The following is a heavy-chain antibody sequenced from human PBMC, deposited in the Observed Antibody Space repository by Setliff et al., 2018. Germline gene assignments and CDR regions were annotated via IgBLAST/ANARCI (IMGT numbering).Heavy chain of an antibody. CDR3: AVDHVTNIAESGYGYTRIDR. CDR1: GGSITDENSW. Sequence: SETLSLTCTVSGGSITDENSWWAWIRQPAGKRPEWLGLIYIRGGTDYNPSLKSRVTISLDTSRNQFSLNLTSVTAADTAVYYCAVDHVTNIAESGYGYTRIDRWGQGIPVTVSS. J-gene: IGHJ5*02. D-gene: IGHD6-19*01. CDR2: IYIRGGT. V-gene: IGHV4-61*02.